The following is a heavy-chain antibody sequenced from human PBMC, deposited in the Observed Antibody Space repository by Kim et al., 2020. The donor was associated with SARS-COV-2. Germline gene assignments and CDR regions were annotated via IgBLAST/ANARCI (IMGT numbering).Heavy chain of an antibody. CDR2: IKSKIDGGTT. D-gene: IGHD3-10*01. J-gene: IGHJ4*02. Sequence: GGSRRLSCAASGFSCSNAWMTWVRQAPGKGLEWVGRIKSKIDGGTTDYAAPVKGRFTISRDDSKNTLYLQMNSLKTEDTAVYYCSTLIGYYGSGSYYRSNDYWGQGTLVTVSS. CDR1: GFSCSNAW. CDR3: STLIGYYGSGSYYRSNDY. V-gene: IGHV3-15*01.